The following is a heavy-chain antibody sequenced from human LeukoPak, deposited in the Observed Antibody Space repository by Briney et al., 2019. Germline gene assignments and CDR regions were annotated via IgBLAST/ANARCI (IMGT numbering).Heavy chain of an antibody. Sequence: ASVKVSCKTSGYAFTSYDINWVRQAPGQGLEWMGWMNPNTGHTGSAEQFQGRVTMTRNTSISTAYMELSSLKSEDTATYYCARGRTDCNNGVCYSNYYYMDVWGKGITVTVSS. D-gene: IGHD2-8*01. V-gene: IGHV1-8*01. J-gene: IGHJ6*03. CDR1: GYAFTSYD. CDR3: ARGRTDCNNGVCYSNYYYMDV. CDR2: MNPNTGHT.